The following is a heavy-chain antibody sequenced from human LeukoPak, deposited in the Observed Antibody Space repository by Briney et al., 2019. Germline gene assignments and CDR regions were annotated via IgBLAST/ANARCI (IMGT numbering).Heavy chain of an antibody. J-gene: IGHJ4*02. V-gene: IGHV4-34*01. CDR3: AKSPVAGFDY. CDR2: INHSGST. CDR1: GGSFSGYY. D-gene: IGHD6-19*01. Sequence: SETLSLTCAVYGGSFSGYYWSWIRQPPGKGLEWIGEINHSGSTNYNPSLKSRVTISVDTSKNQFSLKLSSVTAADTAVYYCAKSPVAGFDYWAQGTLVTVSS.